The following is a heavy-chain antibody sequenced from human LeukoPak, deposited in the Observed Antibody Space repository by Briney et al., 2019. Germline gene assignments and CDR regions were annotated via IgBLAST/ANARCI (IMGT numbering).Heavy chain of an antibody. CDR1: GYTFTGYY. CDR3: ARTKRAPAASPFDY. CDR2: INPNSGGT. Sequence: ASVKVSCKASGYTFTGYYMHWVRQAPGQGLEWMGWINPNSGGTDYAQKFQGRVTMTRDTSISTAYMELSRLRSDDTAVYYCARTKRAPAASPFDYWGQGTLVTVSS. J-gene: IGHJ4*02. D-gene: IGHD2-2*01. V-gene: IGHV1-2*02.